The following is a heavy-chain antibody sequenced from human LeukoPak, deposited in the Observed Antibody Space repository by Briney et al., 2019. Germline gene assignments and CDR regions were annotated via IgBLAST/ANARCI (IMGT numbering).Heavy chain of an antibody. CDR2: IRGHNGKT. CDR3: ARYFNNYDSSGDYYVTNYYFDY. D-gene: IGHD3-22*01. V-gene: IGHV1-18*01. Sequence: ASVKVSCMASGYTFSDYAISWVRQAPGRGLEWMGWIRGHNGKTKYLEKFQGRVTMTTDKSTSNAYMELRSLRSDDTAVYYCARYFNNYDSSGDYYVTNYYFDYWGQGTLVTVSS. J-gene: IGHJ4*02. CDR1: GYTFSDYA.